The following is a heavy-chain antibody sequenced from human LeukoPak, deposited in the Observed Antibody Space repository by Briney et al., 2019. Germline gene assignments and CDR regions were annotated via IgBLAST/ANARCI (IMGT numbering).Heavy chain of an antibody. D-gene: IGHD2-8*01. CDR2: IYYSGTT. CDR3: ARPMVYAYYYYMDV. V-gene: IGHV4-39*01. J-gene: IGHJ6*03. CDR1: GGSISSSSYY. Sequence: TSETLSLTCSVSGGSISSSSYYWNWIRQPPGKGLEWVGSIYYSGTTYYNSSLKSRVTISEDTSKNRFSLMLTSVTAADTAVYYCARPMVYAYYYYMDVWGKGTTVTVSS.